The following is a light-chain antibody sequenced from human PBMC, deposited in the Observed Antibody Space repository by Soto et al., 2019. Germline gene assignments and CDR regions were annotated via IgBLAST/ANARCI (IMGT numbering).Light chain of an antibody. CDR2: KTS. CDR3: QLYYTMYT. J-gene: IGKJ2*01. V-gene: IGKV1-5*03. CDR1: QSIDNW. Sequence: DIQMTQSPSTLSASVGDRVTITCRASQSIDNWLAWYQQKPGKAPKLLIYKTSSLGSGVPSRFSGSASGTEFTLIISCLQPDDFATYYCQLYYTMYTFGRGTKLEIK.